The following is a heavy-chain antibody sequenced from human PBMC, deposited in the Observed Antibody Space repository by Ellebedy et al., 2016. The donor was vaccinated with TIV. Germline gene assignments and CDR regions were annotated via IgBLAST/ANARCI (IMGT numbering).Heavy chain of an antibody. CDR3: ARPTREYDSSGYWVDYYYYGMDV. V-gene: IGHV1-69*06. CDR2: IIPIFGTA. Sequence: AASVKVSCKASGGTFSSYAISWVRQAPGQGLEWMGGIIPIFGTANYAQKFQGRVTITADKSTSTAYMELSSLRSEDTAVYYCARPTREYDSSGYWVDYYYYGMDVWGQGTTVTVSS. CDR1: GGTFSSYA. D-gene: IGHD3-22*01. J-gene: IGHJ6*02.